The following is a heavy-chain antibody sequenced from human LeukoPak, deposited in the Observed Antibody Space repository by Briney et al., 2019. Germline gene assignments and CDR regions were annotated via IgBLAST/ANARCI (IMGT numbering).Heavy chain of an antibody. J-gene: IGHJ1*01. CDR1: GFTFSSYA. D-gene: IGHD3-10*01. Sequence: PGGSLRLSCVASGFTFSSYAMSWVRQAPGKGLEWVSGISGSGGSTYYADSVKGRFTISRDNSKNTLYLQMNSLRAEDTAVYYCAKEAFGSGSAEYFQYWGQGTLVTVSS. V-gene: IGHV3-23*01. CDR2: ISGSGGST. CDR3: AKEAFGSGSAEYFQY.